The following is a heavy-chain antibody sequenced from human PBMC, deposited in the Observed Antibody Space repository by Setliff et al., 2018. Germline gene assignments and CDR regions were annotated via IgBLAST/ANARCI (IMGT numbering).Heavy chain of an antibody. CDR1: GGSFSDYW. V-gene: IGHV4-34*01. J-gene: IGHJ6*03. CDR3: ARARWWPLLDYYMDV. CDR2: IHHSGST. Sequence: SETLSLTCAVYGGSFSDYWWSWIRQLPGKGLEWIAEIHHSGSTNFHPSLKSRVAISVDPSKNQFYLNLRSVTAADTAVYYCARARWWPLLDYYMDVWGKGTTVTISS. D-gene: IGHD2-8*02.